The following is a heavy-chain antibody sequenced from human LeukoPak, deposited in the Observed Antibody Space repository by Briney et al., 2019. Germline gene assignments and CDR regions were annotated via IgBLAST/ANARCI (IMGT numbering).Heavy chain of an antibody. Sequence: GGSLRLSCAASGFTFSSYAMSWVRQAPGKGLEWVSSLSGSGGSTYYAHSVRGRFTISRDNSKNTLYLQMNSLRAEDTAVYYCAKETGHYSNSPAECWGQGTLVTVSS. D-gene: IGHD6-6*01. CDR3: AKETGHYSNSPAEC. V-gene: IGHV3-23*01. J-gene: IGHJ4*02. CDR1: GFTFSSYA. CDR2: LSGSGGST.